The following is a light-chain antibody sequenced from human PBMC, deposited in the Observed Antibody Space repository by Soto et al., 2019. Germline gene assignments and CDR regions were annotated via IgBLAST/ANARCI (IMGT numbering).Light chain of an antibody. Sequence: EIVLTPSPGTLSLSPEERATLSCRASQSVSSSYLAWYQQKPGKAPRLLIYGASSRATGIPDRFSGSGSGTDFTFTISRLEPEDFAVYYCQQYGSSPETFGQGTKVDIK. CDR1: QSVSSSY. V-gene: IGKV3-20*01. CDR3: QQYGSSPET. CDR2: GAS. J-gene: IGKJ1*01.